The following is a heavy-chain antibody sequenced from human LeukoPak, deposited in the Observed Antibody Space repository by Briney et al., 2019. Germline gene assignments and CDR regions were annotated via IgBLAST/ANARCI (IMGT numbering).Heavy chain of an antibody. J-gene: IGHJ4*02. CDR2: INHSGTT. D-gene: IGHD3-22*01. Sequence: SDTLSPTFTVPGGYISSSSYYSRWIRQPPGNGLEWIREINHSGTTNYNPSLNHRVPISVDTSQNHFSLQLRSVTPAETAVYYCAGDSGYFLFDYWGQGTLVTVSS. CDR3: AGDSGYFLFDY. CDR1: GGYISSSSYY. V-gene: IGHV4-39*02.